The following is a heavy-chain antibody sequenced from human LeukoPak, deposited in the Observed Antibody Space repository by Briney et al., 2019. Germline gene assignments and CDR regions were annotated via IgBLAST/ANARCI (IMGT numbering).Heavy chain of an antibody. D-gene: IGHD5-18*01. J-gene: IGHJ4*02. Sequence: SVKVSCKASGGTFSSYAISWVRQAPGQGLEWMGGIIPIFGTANYAQKFQGRVTITADESTSTAYMELSSLRSDDTAVYYCARERGDTAMVYFDYWGQGTLVTVSS. CDR3: ARERGDTAMVYFDY. CDR2: IIPIFGTA. V-gene: IGHV1-69*01. CDR1: GGTFSSYA.